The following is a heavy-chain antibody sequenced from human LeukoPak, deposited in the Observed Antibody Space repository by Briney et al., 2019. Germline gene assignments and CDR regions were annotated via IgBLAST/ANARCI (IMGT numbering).Heavy chain of an antibody. D-gene: IGHD2-2*01. CDR3: ARDSCSSDSCPFDY. CDR2: IIPSGGST. J-gene: IGHJ4*02. CDR1: GHTFTNYY. Sequence: GASVKVSCKASGHTFTNYYMHWVRQAPGRGLEWMRMIIPSGGSTYYAQKFQGRVTITRDTSTSTVYMELSSLRSEDTAVYYCARDSCSSDSCPFDYWGQGTLVTVSS. V-gene: IGHV1-46*01.